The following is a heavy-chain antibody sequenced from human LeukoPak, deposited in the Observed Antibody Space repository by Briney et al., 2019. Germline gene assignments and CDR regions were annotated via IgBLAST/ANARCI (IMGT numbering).Heavy chain of an antibody. Sequence: PSETLSLTCAVYGGSFSGYYWNWIRQPPGKGLEWIGEINHSGNTNYNPSLKSRVTISVDTSKNQFSLKLSSVTAADTAVYYCARGLERWYYNYWGQGTLVTVPS. CDR2: INHSGNT. D-gene: IGHD1-1*01. CDR3: ARGLERWYYNY. CDR1: GGSFSGYY. J-gene: IGHJ4*02. V-gene: IGHV4-34*01.